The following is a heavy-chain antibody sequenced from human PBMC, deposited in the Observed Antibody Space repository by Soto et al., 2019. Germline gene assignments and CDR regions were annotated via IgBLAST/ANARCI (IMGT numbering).Heavy chain of an antibody. V-gene: IGHV3-11*01. Sequence: GGSLRLSCAASGFTSSDYYMSWIRQAPGKGLEWVSYISSSGSTIYYADSVKGRFTISRDNAKNSLYLQMNSLRAEDTAVYYCARGSEVATFYGMDVWGQGTTVTVSS. CDR2: ISSSGSTI. J-gene: IGHJ6*02. CDR3: ARGSEVATFYGMDV. CDR1: GFTSSDYY. D-gene: IGHD5-12*01.